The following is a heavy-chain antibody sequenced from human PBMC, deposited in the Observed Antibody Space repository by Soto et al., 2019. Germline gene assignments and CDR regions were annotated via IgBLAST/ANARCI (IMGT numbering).Heavy chain of an antibody. Sequence: ASVKVSFKASGYTFTSYAMHWVRQAPGQRLDWMGWINAGNGNTKYSQKFQGRVTITRDTSESTAYMELSSLRSEDTAVYYCARAPSGWYCFDHWGQGTLVTVSS. V-gene: IGHV1-3*01. D-gene: IGHD6-19*01. CDR2: INAGNGNT. CDR3: ARAPSGWYCFDH. CDR1: GYTFTSYA. J-gene: IGHJ5*02.